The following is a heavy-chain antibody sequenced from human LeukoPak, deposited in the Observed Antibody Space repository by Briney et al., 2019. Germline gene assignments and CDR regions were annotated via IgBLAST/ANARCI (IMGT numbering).Heavy chain of an antibody. CDR3: ARGGRCSSTSCYTSAEYFQH. CDR2: IIPILGIA. CDR1: GGTFRSYT. J-gene: IGHJ1*01. D-gene: IGHD2-2*02. Sequence: ASVKVSCKASGGTFRSYTISWVRQAPGQGLEWMGRIIPILGIANYAQKFQGRVTITADKSTSTAYMELSSLRSEDTAVYYCARGGRCSSTSCYTSAEYFQHWGQGTLVTVSS. V-gene: IGHV1-69*02.